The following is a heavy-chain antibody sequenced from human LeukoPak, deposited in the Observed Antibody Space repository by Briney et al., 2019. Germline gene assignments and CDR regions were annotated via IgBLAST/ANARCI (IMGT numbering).Heavy chain of an antibody. CDR3: ARGGTTFWSGSYYYYYYGMDV. CDR2: INHSGST. J-gene: IGHJ6*02. CDR1: GGSFSGYY. D-gene: IGHD3-3*01. Sequence: SETLSLTCAVYGGSFSGYYWSWIRQPPGKGLEWIGEINHSGSTNYNPSLKSRVTIPVDTSKNQFSLKLSSVTAADTAVYYCARGGTTFWSGSYYYYYYGMDVWGQGTTVTVSS. V-gene: IGHV4-34*01.